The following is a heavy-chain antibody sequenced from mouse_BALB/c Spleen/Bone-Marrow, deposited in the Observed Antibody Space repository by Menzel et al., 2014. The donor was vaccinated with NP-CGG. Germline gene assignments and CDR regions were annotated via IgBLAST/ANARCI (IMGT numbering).Heavy chain of an antibody. J-gene: IGHJ1*01. CDR1: GFTLSSYG. CDR2: INNNGGST. CDR3: ARVYGWYFDV. D-gene: IGHD1-1*01. V-gene: IGHV5-6-3*01. Sequence: EVMLVESGVGLVQPGGSLKLSCVASGFTLSSYGMSWVRQTPDKRLELVATINNNGGSTYYPDSVKGQFTISRDNAKNALYLQMSSLKSEDTAMYYCARVYGWYFDVWGAGTTVTVSS.